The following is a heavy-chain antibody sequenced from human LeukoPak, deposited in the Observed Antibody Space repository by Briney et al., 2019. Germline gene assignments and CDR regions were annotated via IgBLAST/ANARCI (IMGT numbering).Heavy chain of an antibody. V-gene: IGHV3-23*01. CDR1: GFTFSSYS. CDR2: ISGSGGST. CDR3: AKDRLAIAVAVYFDY. Sequence: GGSLRLSCAASGFTFSSYSMSWVRQAPGKGLEWVSAISGSGGSTYYADSVEGRFTISRDNSKNTLYLQMNSLRAEDTAVYYCAKDRLAIAVAVYFDYWGQGTLVTVSS. J-gene: IGHJ4*02. D-gene: IGHD6-19*01.